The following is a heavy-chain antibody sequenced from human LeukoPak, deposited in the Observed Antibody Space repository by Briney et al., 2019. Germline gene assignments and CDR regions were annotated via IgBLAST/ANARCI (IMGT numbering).Heavy chain of an antibody. D-gene: IGHD3-10*01. Sequence: SETLSLTCTVSGGSISYYWSWIRQPAGKGLEWIGRIYTSGSTNYNPSLKSRVTISVDTSKNQFSLKLSSVTAADTAAYYCARTPPVWFGESWGQGTLVTVSS. J-gene: IGHJ4*02. CDR3: ARTPPVWFGES. CDR2: IYTSGST. CDR1: GGSISYY. V-gene: IGHV4-4*07.